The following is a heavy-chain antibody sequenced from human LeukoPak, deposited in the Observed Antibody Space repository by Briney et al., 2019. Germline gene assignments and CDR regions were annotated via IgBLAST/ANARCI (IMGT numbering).Heavy chain of an antibody. D-gene: IGHD2-15*01. J-gene: IGHJ4*02. Sequence: SETLSLTCTVSGGSISSSSYYWGWIRQPPGKGLEWIGSIYYSGSTYYNPSLKSRVTISVDTSKNQFSLKLSSVTAADTAVYYCARQRGSCRVVGPYYFDYWGQGTLVTVSS. V-gene: IGHV4-39*01. CDR3: ARQRGSCRVVGPYYFDY. CDR2: IYYSGST. CDR1: GGSISSSSYY.